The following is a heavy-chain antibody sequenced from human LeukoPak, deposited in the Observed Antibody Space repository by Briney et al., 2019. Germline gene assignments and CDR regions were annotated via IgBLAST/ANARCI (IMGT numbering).Heavy chain of an antibody. D-gene: IGHD6-13*01. CDR3: AKDPSAAAGAFDY. J-gene: IGHJ4*02. CDR2: IRYDGSNK. V-gene: IGHV3-30*02. CDR1: GFTFSSYG. Sequence: GGSLRLSCAASGFTFSSYGMHWVRQAPGKGLEWVAFIRYDGSNKYYADSVKGRITISRDNSKSTLYLQMNSLRAEDTAVYYCAKDPSAAAGAFDYWGQGTLVTVSS.